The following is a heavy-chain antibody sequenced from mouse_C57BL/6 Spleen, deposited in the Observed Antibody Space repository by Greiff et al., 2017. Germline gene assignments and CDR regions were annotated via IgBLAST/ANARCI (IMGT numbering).Heavy chain of an antibody. CDR1: GYTFTSYW. CDR3: ARWDDGYYGVDY. D-gene: IGHD2-3*01. V-gene: IGHV1-52*01. CDR2: IDPSDSET. J-gene: IGHJ4*01. Sequence: QVQLQQPGAELVRPGSSVKLSCKASGYTFTSYWMHWVKQRPIQGLEWIGNIDPSDSETHYNQKFKDKATVTVDKSSSTAYMQLSSLTSEDSAVYYCARWDDGYYGVDYWGQGTSVTVSS.